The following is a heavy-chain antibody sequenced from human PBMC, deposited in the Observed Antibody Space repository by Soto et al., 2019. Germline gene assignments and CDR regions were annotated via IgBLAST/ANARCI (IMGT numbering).Heavy chain of an antibody. CDR1: GYTLTELS. D-gene: IGHD3-3*01. V-gene: IGHV1-24*01. CDR2: FDPEDGET. J-gene: IGHJ6*02. Sequence: ASVKVSCKVSGYTLTELSMHWVRQAPGKGLEWMGGFDPEDGETIYAQKFQGRVTMTEDTSTDTAYMELSSLRSEDTAVYYCSGAAMVFGGYYYGMDVWGQGTTVTVSS. CDR3: SGAAMVFGGYYYGMDV.